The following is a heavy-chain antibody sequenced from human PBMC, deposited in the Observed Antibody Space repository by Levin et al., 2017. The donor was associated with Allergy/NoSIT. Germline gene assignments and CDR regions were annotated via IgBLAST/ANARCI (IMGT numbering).Heavy chain of an antibody. D-gene: IGHD6-19*01. J-gene: IGHJ6*02. CDR1: GFTFSQYW. V-gene: IGHV3-74*01. Sequence: QAGGSLRLSCAASGFTFSQYWMHWVRQAPGKGLVWVSRVNSDGSITNYADSVKGRLTISRENAKNTLYLQMNSLRGEDTAVYYCVRGRPAVDNFYYRYHGMDVWGQGTTVTVSS. CDR2: VNSDGSIT. CDR3: VRGRPAVDNFYYRYHGMDV.